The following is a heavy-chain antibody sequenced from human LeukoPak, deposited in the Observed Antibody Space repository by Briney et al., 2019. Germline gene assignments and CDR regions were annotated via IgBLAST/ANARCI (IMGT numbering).Heavy chain of an antibody. CDR3: ASLSWFGELLP. V-gene: IGHV4-39*01. CDR1: GGSISSSSYY. J-gene: IGHJ5*02. CDR2: IYYSGST. Sequence: SETLSLTCTVSGGSISSSSYYWGWIRQPPGKGLEWIGSIYYSGSTYYNPSLKSRVTISVDTSKNQFSLKLSSVTAADTAVYYCASLSWFGELLPWGQGTLVTVSS. D-gene: IGHD3-10*01.